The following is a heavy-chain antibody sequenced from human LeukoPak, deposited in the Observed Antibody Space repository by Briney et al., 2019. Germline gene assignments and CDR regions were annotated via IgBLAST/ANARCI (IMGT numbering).Heavy chain of an antibody. V-gene: IGHV3-7*01. CDR2: IQQDGSEK. CDR1: GFTFSSYW. Sequence: GGSLRLSCAASGFTFSSYWMSWVRQAPGKELEWVSNIQQDGSEKYYVDSVKGRFTISRDNAKNSLYLQMNSLRVEDTAVYYCARALSTSWYDAFDIWGQGTMVTVSS. CDR3: ARALSTSWYDAFDI. J-gene: IGHJ3*02. D-gene: IGHD2-2*01.